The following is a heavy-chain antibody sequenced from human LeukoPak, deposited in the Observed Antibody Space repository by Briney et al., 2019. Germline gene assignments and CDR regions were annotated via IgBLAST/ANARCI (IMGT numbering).Heavy chain of an antibody. CDR3: ARDLRTVTPYYFDY. CDR2: ISSSSSYI. J-gene: IGHJ4*02. V-gene: IGHV3-21*01. Sequence: GGSLRLPCAASGFTFSSYSMNWVRQAPGKGLEWVSSISSSSSYIYYADSVKGRFTISRDNAKNSLYLQMNSLRAEDTAVYYCARDLRTVTPYYFDYWGQGTLVTVSS. D-gene: IGHD4-17*01. CDR1: GFTFSSYS.